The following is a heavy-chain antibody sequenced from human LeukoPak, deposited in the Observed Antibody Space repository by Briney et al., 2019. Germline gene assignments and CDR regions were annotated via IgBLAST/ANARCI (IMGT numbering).Heavy chain of an antibody. Sequence: GESLKISCKGSGYRFTDYWIGWVRQMPGKGLEWMGIIYPGDYDTRYSTSFQGQVTTSVDKSISTAYLQWSRLKASDTAMFYCARRLSEYCSSVSCPGAFDIWGQGTMVTVSS. CDR1: GYRFTDYW. V-gene: IGHV5-51*01. D-gene: IGHD2-15*01. CDR3: ARRLSEYCSSVSCPGAFDI. J-gene: IGHJ3*02. CDR2: IYPGDYDT.